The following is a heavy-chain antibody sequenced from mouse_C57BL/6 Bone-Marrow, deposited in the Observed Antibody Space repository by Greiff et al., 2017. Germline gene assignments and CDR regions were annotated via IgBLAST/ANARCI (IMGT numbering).Heavy chain of an antibody. CDR1: GFTFSSYG. D-gene: IGHD2-3*01. CDR3: ARHSGGTFYDGYPWFAY. J-gene: IGHJ3*01. CDR2: ISSGGSYT. V-gene: IGHV5-6*01. Sequence: EVQLQQSGGDLVKPGGSLKLSCAASGFTFSSYGMSWVRQTPDQRLEWVATISSGGSYTYYPDSVKGRFTITRDNAKNTLYLQMSSLKSEDTAMYYCARHSGGTFYDGYPWFAYWGQGTLVTVSA.